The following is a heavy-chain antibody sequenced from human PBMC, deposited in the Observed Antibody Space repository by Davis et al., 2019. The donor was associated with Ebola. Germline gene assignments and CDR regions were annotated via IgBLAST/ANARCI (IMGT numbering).Heavy chain of an antibody. CDR1: GGSFNNYY. V-gene: IGHV4-34*01. CDR2: INHSGST. J-gene: IGHJ4*02. D-gene: IGHD6-13*01. Sequence: MPGGSLRLSCAVYGGSFNNYYWNWIRQPPGKGLEWIGEINHSGSTKYNPSLKSRVTISLDTSKNQFSLKLSSVTAADTAIYYCASYYSSWKGDFWGQGTLVTVSS. CDR3: ASYYSSWKGDF.